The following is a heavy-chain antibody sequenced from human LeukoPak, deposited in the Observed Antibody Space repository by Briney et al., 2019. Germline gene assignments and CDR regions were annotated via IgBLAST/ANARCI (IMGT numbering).Heavy chain of an antibody. D-gene: IGHD2-2*01. CDR2: IYYSGST. V-gene: IGHV4-39*01. CDR1: GGSISSSSYY. CDR3: ARVPAARGYYYYYYMDV. J-gene: IGHJ6*03. Sequence: SETLSLTCTVSGGSISSSSYYWGWIRQPPGKGLEWIGSIYYSGSTYYNPSLKGRVTISVDTFKNQFSLKLSSVTAADTAVYYCARVPAARGYYYYYYMDVWGKGTTVTVSS.